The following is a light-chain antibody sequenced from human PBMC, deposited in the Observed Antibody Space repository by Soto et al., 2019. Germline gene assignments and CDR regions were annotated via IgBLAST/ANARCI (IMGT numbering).Light chain of an antibody. CDR2: GAS. CDR1: QSVSSSY. Sequence: EIVLTQSPGTLSLSPGERATLSCRASQSVSSSYLAWYQQKPGQAPRLLIYGASSRATGIPDRFSGSGSGTDFTLTISRLEPEDFAVHYCQQYGSSPSTFGQGTRLEIK. V-gene: IGKV3-20*01. J-gene: IGKJ5*01. CDR3: QQYGSSPST.